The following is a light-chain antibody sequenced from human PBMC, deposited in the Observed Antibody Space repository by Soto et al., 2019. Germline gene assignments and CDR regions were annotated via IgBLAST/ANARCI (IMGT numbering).Light chain of an antibody. CDR1: SSDVGSYNR. V-gene: IGLV2-23*01. J-gene: IGLJ1*01. Sequence: QSALRQPASVSGSPGQSVTISCTGTSSDVGSYNRVSWYQQHPGKAPRVMIYEGSRRPSGVSDRFSGSKSGNTASLTISGLQAEDEADYYCCAYVGSSSTYVFGTGTKLTVL. CDR3: CAYVGSSSTYV. CDR2: EGS.